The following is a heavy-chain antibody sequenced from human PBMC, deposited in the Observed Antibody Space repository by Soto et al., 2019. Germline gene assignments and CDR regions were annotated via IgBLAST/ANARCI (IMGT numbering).Heavy chain of an antibody. CDR1: GGTFNNFA. J-gene: IGHJ6*02. D-gene: IGHD6-25*01. V-gene: IGHV1-69*01. CDR2: IMPVFHTT. Sequence: QVQLVQSGAEVKKPGSSVRVSCQASGGTFNNFAFTWVRQAPGQGLEWLGGIMPVFHTTNIAQTFQERITVTADDFETTVYMEKPSLRYDATAVYYCGTTTISPVSATLYLYRMDVWGQGTTVTVSS. CDR3: GTTTISPVSATLYLYRMDV.